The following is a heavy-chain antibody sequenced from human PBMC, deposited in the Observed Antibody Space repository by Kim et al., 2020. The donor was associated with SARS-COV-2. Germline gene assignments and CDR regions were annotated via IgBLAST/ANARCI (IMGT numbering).Heavy chain of an antibody. CDR3: ARGEYYDSSGYYSPFDY. D-gene: IGHD3-22*01. Sequence: SETLSLTCAVYGGSFSGYYWSWIRQPPGKGLEWIGEINHSGSTNYNPSLKSRVTISVDTSKNQFSLKLSSVTAADTAVYYCARGEYYDSSGYYSPFDYWGQGTLVTVSS. CDR1: GGSFSGYY. CDR2: INHSGST. V-gene: IGHV4-34*01. J-gene: IGHJ4*02.